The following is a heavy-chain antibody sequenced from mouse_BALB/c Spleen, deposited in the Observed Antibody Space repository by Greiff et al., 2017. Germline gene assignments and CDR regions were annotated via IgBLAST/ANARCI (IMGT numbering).Heavy chain of an antibody. J-gene: IGHJ4*01. CDR2: IWRGGST. CDR3: AKEYDYDHYYAMDY. CDR1: GFSLTSYG. V-gene: IGHV2-5-1*01. Sequence: VKLVESGPSLVQPSQSLSITCTVSGFSLTSYGVHWVRQSPGKGLEWLGVIWRGGSTDYNAAFMSRLSITKDNSKSQVFFKMNSLQADDTAIYYCAKEYDYDHYYAMDYWGQGTSVTVSS. D-gene: IGHD2-4*01.